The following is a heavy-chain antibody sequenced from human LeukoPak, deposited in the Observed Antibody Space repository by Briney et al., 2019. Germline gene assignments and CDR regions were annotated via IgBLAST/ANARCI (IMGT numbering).Heavy chain of an antibody. J-gene: IGHJ4*02. CDR3: ARGYGAPFDY. CDR2: INHSGST. Sequence: SETLSLTCTVSLGSISGYYWSWIRQPPGKGLEWIGEINHSGSTNYNPSLKSRVTISVDTSKNQFSLKLSSVTAADTAVYYCARGYGAPFDYGGQGPRVPVSS. V-gene: IGHV4-34*01. D-gene: IGHD4-17*01. CDR1: LGSISGYY.